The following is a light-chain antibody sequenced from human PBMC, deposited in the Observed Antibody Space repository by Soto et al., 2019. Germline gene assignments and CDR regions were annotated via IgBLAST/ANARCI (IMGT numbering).Light chain of an antibody. J-gene: IGLJ2*01. CDR3: AAWDDSLNGVV. CDR1: SSNIGSDT. CDR2: TNN. V-gene: IGLV1-44*01. Sequence: QSVLTQPPSASATPGQRVTISCSGSSSNIGSDTVNWYQQLPGTAPKLLIYTNNQRPLGVPDRFSGSKSGTSASLAISGLLSEDEADYYCAAWDDSLNGVVFGGGTKLTVL.